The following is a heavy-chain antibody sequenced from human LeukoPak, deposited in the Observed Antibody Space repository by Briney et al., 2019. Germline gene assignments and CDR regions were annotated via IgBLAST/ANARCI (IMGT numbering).Heavy chain of an antibody. CDR3: AELGITMIGGV. Sequence: GGSRRLSCAASGFTFSSYEMNWIRQAPGKGLEWVSYISSSGSTIYYADSVKGRFTISRDNAKNSLYLQMNSLRAEDTAVYYCAELGITMIGGVWGKGTTVTISS. CDR2: ISSSGSTI. J-gene: IGHJ6*04. D-gene: IGHD3-10*02. CDR1: GFTFSSYE. V-gene: IGHV3-48*03.